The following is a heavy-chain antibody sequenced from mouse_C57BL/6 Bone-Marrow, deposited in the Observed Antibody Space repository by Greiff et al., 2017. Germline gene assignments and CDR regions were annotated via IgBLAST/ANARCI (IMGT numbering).Heavy chain of an antibody. CDR2: IDPSDSYT. V-gene: IGHV1-69*01. CDR1: GYTFTSYW. CDR3: ARAIHYGNSLDY. J-gene: IGHJ2*01. Sequence: QVQLQQPGAELVMPGASVKLSCKASGYTFTSYWMHWVKQRPGQGLEWIGEIDPSDSYTNYNQKFKGKSTLTVDKSSSTAYMQLSSLTSEDSAVYYCARAIHYGNSLDYWGQGTTLTVSS. D-gene: IGHD1-1*01.